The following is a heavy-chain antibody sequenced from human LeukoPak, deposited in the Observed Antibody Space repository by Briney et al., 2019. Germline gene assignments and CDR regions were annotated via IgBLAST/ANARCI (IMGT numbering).Heavy chain of an antibody. D-gene: IGHD5-18*01. J-gene: IGHJ4*02. Sequence: GASVKVSCKASGYTFTGYYLHWVRQAPGQGLEWVGTIIPEFDEAHYAQKLQGRVTISADDSATAAYMELRSLRSDDTAVYYCASGGVTVYSYGPDYWGQGTLVAVSS. CDR2: IIPEFDEA. CDR3: ASGGVTVYSYGPDY. V-gene: IGHV1-46*04. CDR1: GYTFTGYY.